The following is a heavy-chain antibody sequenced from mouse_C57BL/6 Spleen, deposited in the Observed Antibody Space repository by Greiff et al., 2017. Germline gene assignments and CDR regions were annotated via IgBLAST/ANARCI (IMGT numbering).Heavy chain of an antibody. D-gene: IGHD1-1*01. V-gene: IGHV2-3*01. Sequence: QVQLKESGPGLVAPSQSLSITCTVSGFSLTSYGVSWVRQPPGKGLEWLGVIWGDGSTNYHSALISRLSISQDNSKSQVFLKLDSLPTDDTATYYCAKRGNGSEAYWGQGALVTVSA. CDR2: IWGDGST. CDR1: GFSLTSYG. J-gene: IGHJ3*01. CDR3: AKRGNGSEAY.